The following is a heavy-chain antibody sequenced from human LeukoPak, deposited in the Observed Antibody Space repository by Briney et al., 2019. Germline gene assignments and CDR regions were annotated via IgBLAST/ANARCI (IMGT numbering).Heavy chain of an antibody. Sequence: GGSLRLSCAASGFTLSSHWMHWVRQAPGKGLVWVSRIKDDGSMTNYADSVKGRFTISRDNARNSLSLQMNSLRAEDTAVYYCARDLKSSWYNWYFDLWGRGALVTVSS. V-gene: IGHV3-74*01. CDR3: ARDLKSSWYNWYFDL. CDR1: GFTLSSHW. D-gene: IGHD6-13*01. J-gene: IGHJ2*01. CDR2: IKDDGSMT.